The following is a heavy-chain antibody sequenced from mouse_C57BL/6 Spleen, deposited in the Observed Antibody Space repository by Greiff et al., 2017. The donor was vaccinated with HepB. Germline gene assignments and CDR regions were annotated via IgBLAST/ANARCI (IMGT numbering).Heavy chain of an antibody. CDR1: GYTFTSYW. D-gene: IGHD2-4*01. Sequence: QVQLQQPGAELVKPGASVKMSCKASGYTFTSYWITWVKQRPGQGLEWIGDIYPGSGSTNYNEKFKSKATLTVDTSSSTAYMQLSSLTSEDSAVYDCARDYDPFYYAMDYWGQGTSVTVSS. CDR2: IYPGSGST. J-gene: IGHJ4*01. CDR3: ARDYDPFYYAMDY. V-gene: IGHV1-55*01.